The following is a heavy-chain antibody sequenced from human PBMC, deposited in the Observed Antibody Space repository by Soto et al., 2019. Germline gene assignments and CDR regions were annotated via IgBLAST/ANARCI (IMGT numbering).Heavy chain of an antibody. D-gene: IGHD2-21*01. J-gene: IGHJ3*02. Sequence: GGSLRLSCAASGFTFSSYSMNWVRQAPGKGLEWVSSISSSSSYIYYADSVKGRFTISRDNAKNSLYLQMNSLRAEDTAVYYCARARLRWGDAFDIWGQGTMVTVSS. V-gene: IGHV3-21*01. CDR1: GFTFSSYS. CDR2: ISSSSSYI. CDR3: ARARLRWGDAFDI.